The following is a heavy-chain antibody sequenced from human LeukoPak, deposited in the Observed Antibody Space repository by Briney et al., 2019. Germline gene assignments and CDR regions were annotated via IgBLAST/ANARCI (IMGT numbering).Heavy chain of an antibody. V-gene: IGHV1-2*02. Sequence: GASVKVSCKASGYTFTGYYMHWVRQAPGQGLEWMGWINPNSGGTNYAQKFQGRVTMTRDTSISTAYMELSRLRSDDTAVYYCAREARGGTTDYCYMDVWGKGTTVTVSS. CDR2: INPNSGGT. CDR3: AREARGGTTDYCYMDV. D-gene: IGHD1-26*01. J-gene: IGHJ6*03. CDR1: GYTFTGYY.